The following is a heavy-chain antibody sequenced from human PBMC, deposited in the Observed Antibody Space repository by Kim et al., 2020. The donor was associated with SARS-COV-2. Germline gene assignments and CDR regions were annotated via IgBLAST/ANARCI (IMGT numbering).Heavy chain of an antibody. J-gene: IGHJ4*02. CDR3: ARDGRASMVRGQDY. V-gene: IGHV1-46*01. Sequence: AQKFQGRVTMTRDTSTSTVYMELSSLRSEDTAVYYCARDGRASMVRGQDYWGQGTLVTVSS. D-gene: IGHD3-10*01.